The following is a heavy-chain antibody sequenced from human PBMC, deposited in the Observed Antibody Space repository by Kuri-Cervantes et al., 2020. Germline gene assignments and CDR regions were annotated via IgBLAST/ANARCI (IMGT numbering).Heavy chain of an antibody. CDR3: VRDRGELRWTGGDKNWFDL. V-gene: IGHV4-4*02. J-gene: IGHJ5*02. CDR1: GGSISSSNW. D-gene: IGHD3-16*01. Sequence: SETLSLTCAVSGGSISSSNWWSWVRQPPGKGLEWIGEIYHSGSTNYNPSLKSRVTISVDTSKNQFSLKLSSVTAADTAVYYCVRDRGELRWTGGDKNWFDLWGQGTLVTVSS. CDR2: IYHSGST.